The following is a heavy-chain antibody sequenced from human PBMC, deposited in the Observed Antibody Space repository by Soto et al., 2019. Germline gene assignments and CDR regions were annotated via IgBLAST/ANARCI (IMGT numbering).Heavy chain of an antibody. CDR2: IRSKAYGGTT. V-gene: IGHV3-49*03. CDR3: TRYRIVVVVAAIDAFDI. J-gene: IGHJ3*02. CDR1: GFTFGDYA. Sequence: EVQLVESGGGLVQPGRSLRLSCTASGFTFGDYAMSWFRQAPGKGPEWVGFIRSKAYGGTTEYAASVKGRFTISRDDSKSIAYLQMNSLKTEDTAVYYCTRYRIVVVVAAIDAFDIWGQGTMVTVSS. D-gene: IGHD2-15*01.